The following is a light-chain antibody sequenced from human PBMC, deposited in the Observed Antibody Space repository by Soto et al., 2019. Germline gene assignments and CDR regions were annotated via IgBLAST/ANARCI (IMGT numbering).Light chain of an antibody. Sequence: EIVLTQSPATLSLSPGERATLSCRASQSVSSYLAWYQQKPGQAPRLLIYDASNRATGIPARFSGSGSGTAFTHTISSLEPEDFAVYYCQQRSNWPPLFTFGPGTKVDIK. CDR1: QSVSSY. CDR3: QQRSNWPPLFT. CDR2: DAS. J-gene: IGKJ3*01. V-gene: IGKV3-11*01.